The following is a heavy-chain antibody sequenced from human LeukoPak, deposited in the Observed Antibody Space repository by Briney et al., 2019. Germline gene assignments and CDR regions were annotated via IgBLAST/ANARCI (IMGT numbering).Heavy chain of an antibody. CDR2: VYYTGST. Sequence: SETLSLTCTVSNGSISNYYWNWIRQPPGKGLEWIGYVYYTGSTKYNATLKSRATLLVDTSKNQFSLKLKSVTAADTAVYYCARGVVDNWLDPWGQGTLVTVSS. CDR1: NGSISNYY. D-gene: IGHD2-15*01. J-gene: IGHJ5*02. V-gene: IGHV4-59*01. CDR3: ARGVVDNWLDP.